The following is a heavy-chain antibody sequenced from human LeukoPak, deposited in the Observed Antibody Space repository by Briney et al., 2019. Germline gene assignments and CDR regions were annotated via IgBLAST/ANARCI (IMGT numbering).Heavy chain of an antibody. CDR2: MSHSGSS. Sequence: SETLSLTCAVSGGSITSNRWWSWVRQPLGKGLEWIGEMSHSGSSKYNPSLKSRVTISVDKSKNQFFLKLTSMTAADTAVYYCASSADYGWFDPWGQGTLVTASS. V-gene: IGHV4-4*02. D-gene: IGHD4-17*01. CDR3: ASSADYGWFDP. CDR1: GGSITSNRW. J-gene: IGHJ5*02.